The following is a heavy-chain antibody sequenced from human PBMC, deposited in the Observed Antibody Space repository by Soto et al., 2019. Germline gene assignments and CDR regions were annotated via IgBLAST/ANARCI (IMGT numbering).Heavy chain of an antibody. CDR2: IYHSGST. D-gene: IGHD3-22*01. J-gene: IGHJ4*02. Sequence: QLQLQESGSGLVKPSQTLSLTCAVSGGSISSGGYSWSWIRQPPGKGLEWIGYIYHSGSTYYNPSLKTLVPLSVARSKNQFSLKLSSVTAAATAVYYCARGAPVVNDYWGQGTLVTVSS. CDR3: ARGAPVVNDY. V-gene: IGHV4-30-2*01. CDR1: GGSISSGGYS.